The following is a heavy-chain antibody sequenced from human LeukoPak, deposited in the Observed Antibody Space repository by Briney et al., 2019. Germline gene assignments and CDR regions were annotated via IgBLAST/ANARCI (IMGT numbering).Heavy chain of an antibody. D-gene: IGHD3-3*01. CDR2: INPNSGGT. J-gene: IGHJ4*02. V-gene: IGHV1-2*02. CDR1: GYTLTGYY. Sequence: ASVKVSCKASGYTLTGYYMHWVRQAPGQGLEWMGWINPNSGGTNYAQKFQGRVTMTRDTSISTAYMELSRLRSDDTAVYYCAIGRYYDFWSGYVTFDYWGQGTLVTVSS. CDR3: AIGRYYDFWSGYVTFDY.